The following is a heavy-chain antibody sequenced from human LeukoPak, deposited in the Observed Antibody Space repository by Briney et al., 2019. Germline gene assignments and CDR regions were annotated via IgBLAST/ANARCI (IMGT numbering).Heavy chain of an antibody. CDR2: IYSGGST. Sequence: GGSLRLSCAASGFTVSSNYMSWVRQAPGKGLEWASVIYSGGSTYYADSVKGRFTISRDNSRNTLYLQMNSLRAEDTAVYYCARHLLWFGELSGGFDYWGQGTLVTVSS. CDR1: GFTVSSNY. CDR3: ARHLLWFGELSGGFDY. D-gene: IGHD3-10*01. V-gene: IGHV3-53*01. J-gene: IGHJ4*02.